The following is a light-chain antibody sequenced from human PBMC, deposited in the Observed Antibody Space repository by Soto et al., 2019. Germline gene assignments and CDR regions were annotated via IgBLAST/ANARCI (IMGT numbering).Light chain of an antibody. CDR2: GAS. CDR3: QQYGSPR. J-gene: IGKJ4*01. Sequence: EVVMTQSPAILSVSPGERATLSCRASQSVSSSYLAWYQQKPGQAPRLLIYGASSRATGIPDRFSGSGSGTDFTLTISRLEPEDFAVYYCQQYGSPRFGGGTTGDIK. V-gene: IGKV3-20*01. CDR1: QSVSSSY.